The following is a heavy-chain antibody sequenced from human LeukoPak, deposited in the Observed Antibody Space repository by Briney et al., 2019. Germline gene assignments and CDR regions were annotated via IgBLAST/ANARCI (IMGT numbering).Heavy chain of an antibody. J-gene: IGHJ3*01. CDR3: VVVVEPPDSNGFDV. CDR2: INADGSTA. Sequence: GGSLRLSCAASGFTFGNSWVHWVRQAPGKGLVWVSLINADGSTATYADSVKGRFTISRDNARNTLSLQMNSLTIEDTAVYYCVVVVEPPDSNGFDVWGQGTMITVSS. V-gene: IGHV3-74*01. D-gene: IGHD1-14*01. CDR1: GFTFGNSW.